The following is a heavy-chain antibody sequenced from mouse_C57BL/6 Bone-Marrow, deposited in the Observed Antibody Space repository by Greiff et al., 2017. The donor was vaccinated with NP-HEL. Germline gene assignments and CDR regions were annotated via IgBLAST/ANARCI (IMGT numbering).Heavy chain of an antibody. CDR1: GFTFSDYY. CDR3: AREYYGIFYFDY. J-gene: IGHJ2*01. Sequence: VQLKESEGGLVQPGSSMKLSCTASGFTFSDYYMAWVRQVPEKGLEWVANINYDGSSTYYLDSLKSRFIISRDNAKNILYLQMSSLKSEDTATYYCAREYYGIFYFDYWGQGTTLTVSS. V-gene: IGHV5-16*01. CDR2: INYDGSST. D-gene: IGHD2-1*01.